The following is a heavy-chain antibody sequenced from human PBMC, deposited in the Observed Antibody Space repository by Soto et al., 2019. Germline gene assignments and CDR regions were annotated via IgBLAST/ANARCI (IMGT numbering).Heavy chain of an antibody. Sequence: GGSLRLSCAASGFTFSTYWMHWVRQAPGKGLVWVSYIHSDEISTTYADSVKGRFTISRDNAKNTLYLQMNSLRAEDTAVYYCARGGYSSFDYWGQGTLVTVSS. CDR3: ARGGYSSFDY. V-gene: IGHV3-74*01. CDR1: GFTFSTYW. J-gene: IGHJ4*02. D-gene: IGHD5-18*01. CDR2: IHSDEIST.